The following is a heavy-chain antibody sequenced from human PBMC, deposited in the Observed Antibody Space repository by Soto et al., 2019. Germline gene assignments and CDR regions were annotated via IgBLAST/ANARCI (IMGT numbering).Heavy chain of an antibody. CDR3: ARGDATKIIVTTYYGMDV. CDR2: IIPVFGTA. D-gene: IGHD4-17*01. J-gene: IGHJ6*02. V-gene: IGHV1-69*12. Sequence: QVQLVQSGAEVKKPGSSVKVSCKASGGTLSNYGVSWVRQAPGQGLEWLGGIIPVFGTANYAHKFQGRLTVPADESTSTVYMVVSSLSSEDTAVYYCARGDATKIIVTTYYGMDVWGQGTTVTVSS. CDR1: GGTLSNYG.